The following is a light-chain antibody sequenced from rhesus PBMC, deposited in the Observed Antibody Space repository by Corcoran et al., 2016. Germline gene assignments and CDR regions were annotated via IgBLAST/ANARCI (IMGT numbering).Light chain of an antibody. CDR3: LQYNSDPLT. J-gene: IGKJ4*01. V-gene: IGKV1-43*02. CDR1: QGIYTY. CDR2: AAS. Sequence: DIQMTQSPSSLSASVGDRVTITCRASQGIYTYLNWYQQKPGKAPTRRIYAASRWESGVPSRFSGSGSGTDFTLTISSLQPEDFATYYCLQYNSDPLTFGGGTKVEIK.